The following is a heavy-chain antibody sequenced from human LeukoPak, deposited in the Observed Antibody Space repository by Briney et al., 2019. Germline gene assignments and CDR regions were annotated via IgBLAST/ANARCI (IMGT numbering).Heavy chain of an antibody. CDR1: GFTFSSYG. CDR3: AKDITMIVVVTFGFDY. V-gene: IGHV3-30*18. CDR2: ISYDGSNK. D-gene: IGHD3-22*01. Sequence: PGGSLRLSCAASGFTFSSYGMHWVRQAPGKGLEWVAVISYDGSNKYYADSVKGRFTISRDNSKNTLYLQMNSLRAEDTAVYYCAKDITMIVVVTFGFDYWGQGTLVTVSS. J-gene: IGHJ4*02.